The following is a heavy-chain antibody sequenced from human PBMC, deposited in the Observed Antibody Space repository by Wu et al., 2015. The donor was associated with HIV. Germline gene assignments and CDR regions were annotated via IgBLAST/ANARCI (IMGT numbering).Heavy chain of an antibody. CDR1: GGSFSSYG. CDR2: IIPMFGTA. CDR3: ASTLGLKYYYDSSGYYYYSFDY. D-gene: IGHD3-22*01. J-gene: IGHJ4*02. V-gene: IGHV1-69*05. Sequence: QVQLLQSGAEVKKPGSAVKVSCKVSGGSFSSYGISWVRQAPGQGHEWMGVIIPMFGTANYAQKFQGRVTITTDESTSTAYMELSSLRSEDTAVYYCASTLGLKYYYDSSGYYYYSFDYWGQGTLVTVSS.